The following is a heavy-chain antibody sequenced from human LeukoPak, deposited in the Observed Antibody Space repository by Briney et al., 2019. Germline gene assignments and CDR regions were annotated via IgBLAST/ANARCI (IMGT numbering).Heavy chain of an antibody. J-gene: IGHJ4*02. CDR2: IRSKADNYAT. CDR1: GFTFSGSP. CDR3: TQSNY. Sequence: GGSLRLSCAASGFTFSGSPILWVRQASGKGLEWVGRIRSKADNYATAYAASVQGRCTISRDDSKNTAYLQLNNLKTEDTAVYYCTQSNYWGQGALVTVSS. V-gene: IGHV3-73*01.